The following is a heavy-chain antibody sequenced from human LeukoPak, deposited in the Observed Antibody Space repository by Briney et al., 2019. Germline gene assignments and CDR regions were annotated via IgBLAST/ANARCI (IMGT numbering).Heavy chain of an antibody. CDR2: ISSSSSYI. Sequence: PGGSLRLSCAASGFTFSSYSMNWVRQAPGKGLEWVSSISSSSSYIYYADSVKGRFTISRDNAKNSLYLQMNSLRAEDTAVYYCARDLGSSTPRDNYYYGMDVWGQGPTVTVSS. V-gene: IGHV3-21*01. J-gene: IGHJ6*02. D-gene: IGHD2-2*01. CDR3: ARDLGSSTPRDNYYYGMDV. CDR1: GFTFSSYS.